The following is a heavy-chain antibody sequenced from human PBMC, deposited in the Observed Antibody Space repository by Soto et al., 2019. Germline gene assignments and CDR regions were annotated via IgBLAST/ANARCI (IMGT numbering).Heavy chain of an antibody. V-gene: IGHV3-23*01. CDR2: ISGSGGST. CDR1: GFTFSSYA. Sequence: EVQLLESGGGLVQPGGSLRLSCAASGFTFSSYAMSWVRQAPGKGLEWVSAISGSGGSTYYADSVKGRFTISRDNSKNTLYLQMNSLRAEDTAVYYCAKEGQGASAVATYFDYWGQGPLVTVSS. D-gene: IGHD5-12*01. CDR3: AKEGQGASAVATYFDY. J-gene: IGHJ4*02.